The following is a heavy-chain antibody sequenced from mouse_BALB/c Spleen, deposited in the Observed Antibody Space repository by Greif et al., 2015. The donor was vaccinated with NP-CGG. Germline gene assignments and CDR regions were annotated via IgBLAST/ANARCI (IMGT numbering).Heavy chain of an antibody. V-gene: IGHV5-6-4*01. CDR3: TAITRFAY. D-gene: IGHD2-4*01. CDR1: GFTFSSYT. Sequence: EVKVEESGGGLVKPGGSLKLSCAASGFTFSSYTMSWVRQTPEKRLEWVATISSGGSYTYYPDSVKGRFTISRDNAKNTLYLQMSSLKSEDTAMYYCTAITRFAYWGQGTLVTVSA. J-gene: IGHJ3*01. CDR2: ISSGGSYT.